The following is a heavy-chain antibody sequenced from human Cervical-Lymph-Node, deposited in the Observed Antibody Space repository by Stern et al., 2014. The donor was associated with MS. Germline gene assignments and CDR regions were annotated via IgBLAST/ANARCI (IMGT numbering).Heavy chain of an antibody. V-gene: IGHV1-69*09. CDR1: GGTFSSSYA. J-gene: IGHJ5*02. D-gene: IGHD2-15*01. CDR2: ISPILGLP. Sequence: VQLVESGAEVKKPGSSVNVSCKASGGTFSSSYAITWMRQAPGQGLEWMGRISPILGLPNYAQKFQGRVTITADTSTSTAYMELSSLRSEDTAVYYCARGVVSNRAAATLHNLFDPWGQGTLVTVSS. CDR3: ARGVVSNRAAATLHNLFDP.